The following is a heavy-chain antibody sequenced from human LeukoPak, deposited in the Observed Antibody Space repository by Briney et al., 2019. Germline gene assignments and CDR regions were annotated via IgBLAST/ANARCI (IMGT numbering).Heavy chain of an antibody. D-gene: IGHD2-2*01. CDR1: GGSISSSSYY. Sequence: PSETLSLTCTVSGGSISSSSYYWGWIRQPPGEGLEWIGNIYYSGSTYYSPSLKSRVTISVDTSKNQFSLKLSSVTAADTAVYYCARLACSSTSCHDYWGQGTLVTVSS. V-gene: IGHV4-39*01. CDR2: IYYSGST. CDR3: ARLACSSTSCHDY. J-gene: IGHJ4*02.